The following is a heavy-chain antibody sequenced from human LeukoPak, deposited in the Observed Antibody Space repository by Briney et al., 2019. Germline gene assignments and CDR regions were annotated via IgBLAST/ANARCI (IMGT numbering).Heavy chain of an antibody. CDR1: GGSISSYY. CDR3: ARGPYSYDSSGAFDI. CDR2: IYTSGST. D-gene: IGHD3-22*01. J-gene: IGHJ3*02. Sequence: PSETLSLTCTVSGGSISSYYWSWIRQPAGKGLEWIGRIYTSGSTNYNPSLKSRVTMSVDTSKNQFSLKLSSVTAADTAVYYCARGPYSYDSSGAFDIWGQGTMVTVSS. V-gene: IGHV4-4*07.